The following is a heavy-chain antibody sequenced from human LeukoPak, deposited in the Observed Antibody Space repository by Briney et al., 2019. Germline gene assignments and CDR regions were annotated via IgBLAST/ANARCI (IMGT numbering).Heavy chain of an antibody. Sequence: SGGSLRLSCAVSGFTFSSYAMSWVRQAPGKGLEWVSAISGSGGSTYYADSVKGRFTISRDNSKNTLYLQMNSLRAEDTAVYYCAKDPGVYYGDYYFDYWGQGTLVTVSS. V-gene: IGHV3-23*01. CDR3: AKDPGVYYGDYYFDY. D-gene: IGHD4-17*01. J-gene: IGHJ4*02. CDR1: GFTFSSYA. CDR2: ISGSGGST.